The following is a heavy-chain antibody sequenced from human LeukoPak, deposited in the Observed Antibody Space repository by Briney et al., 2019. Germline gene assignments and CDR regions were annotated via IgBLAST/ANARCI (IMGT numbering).Heavy chain of an antibody. CDR3: ASRDKGYYYGMDV. J-gene: IGHJ6*02. CDR1: GFTVSSNY. CDR2: IYSGGST. D-gene: IGHD5-24*01. Sequence: GGSLRLSCAASGFTVSSNYMSWVHHTPGKGLEWVSLIYSGGSTYYADSVKGRFTISRDNSKNTLYLQMNSLRAEDTAVYYCASRDKGYYYGMDVWGQGTTVTVSS. V-gene: IGHV3-66*01.